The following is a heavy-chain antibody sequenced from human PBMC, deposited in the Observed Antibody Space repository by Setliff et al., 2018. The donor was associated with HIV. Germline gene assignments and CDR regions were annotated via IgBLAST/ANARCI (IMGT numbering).Heavy chain of an antibody. D-gene: IGHD1-26*01. V-gene: IGHV4-59*08. CDR2: IYNTGSS. J-gene: IGHJ4*02. CDR1: GGSISSHY. Sequence: SETLSLTCTVSGGSISSHYWSWIRQPPGKGWEWIAYIYNTGSSNYNPSLKSRVTISVDTTTNQVSLQVNSVTAVDTAVYYCARVPHRVVGTTTLLYHFDYWGLGTLVTVSS. CDR3: ARVPHRVVGTTTLLYHFDY.